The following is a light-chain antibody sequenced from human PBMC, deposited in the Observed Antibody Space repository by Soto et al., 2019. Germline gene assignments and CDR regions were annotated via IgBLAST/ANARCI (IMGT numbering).Light chain of an antibody. J-gene: IGLJ3*02. CDR2: EVT. V-gene: IGLV2-14*01. Sequence: QSALTPPASVSGSPGQSITISCTGTSSDIGGYNYVSWYQQHPGKAPKLLIYEVTNRPSGVSNRFSGSKSGNTASLTISGLQADDEADYYCTSYTTSGTWVFGGGTKVTVL. CDR3: TSYTTSGTWV. CDR1: SSDIGGYNY.